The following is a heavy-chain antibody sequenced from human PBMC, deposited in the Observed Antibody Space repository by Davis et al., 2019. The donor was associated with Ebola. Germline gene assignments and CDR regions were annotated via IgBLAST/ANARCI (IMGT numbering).Heavy chain of an antibody. D-gene: IGHD3-10*01. Sequence: GGSLRLSCAASGFTFSSYAMHWLRQPPGKGLEYVSAISSNGGSTYYANSVKGRFTISRDNSKNTLYLQMGSLRAEDMAVYYCARGKHGSGSYLIFGYYYYGMDVWGQGTTVTVSS. CDR1: GFTFSSYA. CDR2: ISSNGGST. V-gene: IGHV3-64*01. J-gene: IGHJ6*02. CDR3: ARGKHGSGSYLIFGYYYYGMDV.